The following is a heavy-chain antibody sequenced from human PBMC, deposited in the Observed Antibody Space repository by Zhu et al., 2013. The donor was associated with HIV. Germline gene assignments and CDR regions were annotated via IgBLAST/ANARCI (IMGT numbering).Heavy chain of an antibody. J-gene: IGHJ3*01. Sequence: QVQLVQSGAEVKKPGASLKVSCKASGHTFTTFDINWVRQATGQGLEWMAWMNPKSGNTGYAQNFQGRLTISMNTSIDTAYMELSSLRSEDTAVYYCARSRGYCTRTRCQSDAFDVWGQGQWSPSLQ. CDR3: ARSRGYCTRTRCQSDAFDV. CDR1: GHTFTTFD. CDR2: MNPKSGNT. D-gene: IGHD2-2*01. V-gene: IGHV1-8*03.